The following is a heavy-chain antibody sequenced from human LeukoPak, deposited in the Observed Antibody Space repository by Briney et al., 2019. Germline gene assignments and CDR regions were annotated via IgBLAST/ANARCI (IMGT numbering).Heavy chain of an antibody. CDR2: IYSGGIT. D-gene: IGHD4-11*01. CDR1: GFTVSSNY. Sequence: GGSLTLSCAASGFTVSSNYMSWLRQAPGKGLEWVSDIYSGGITYYADSVKGRFTISRDNSKNTPYLQMNSLRADDTAVYYCARATAGTVMAVDYWGQGTLVTVSS. CDR3: ARATAGTVMAVDY. J-gene: IGHJ4*02. V-gene: IGHV3-53*01.